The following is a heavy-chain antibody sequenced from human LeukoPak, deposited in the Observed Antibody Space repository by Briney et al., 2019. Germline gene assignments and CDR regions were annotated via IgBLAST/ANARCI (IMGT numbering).Heavy chain of an antibody. CDR3: AKDKFGGWPSPGNDY. Sequence: GGSPRLSCAASGFTFSSYAMSWVRQAPGKGLEWVSAISGSGGSTYYADSVKGRFTISRDNSKNTLYLQMNSLRAEDTAVYYCAKDKFGGWPSPGNDYWGQGTLVTVSS. J-gene: IGHJ4*02. V-gene: IGHV3-23*01. CDR2: ISGSGGST. D-gene: IGHD6-19*01. CDR1: GFTFSSYA.